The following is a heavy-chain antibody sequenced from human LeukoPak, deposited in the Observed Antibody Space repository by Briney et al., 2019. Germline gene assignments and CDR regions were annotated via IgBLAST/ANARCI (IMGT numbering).Heavy chain of an antibody. CDR2: IYYSGST. V-gene: IGHV4-39*07. D-gene: IGHD6-13*01. J-gene: IGHJ4*02. CDR3: ARELQGPIAAAVHFDY. Sequence: SETLSLTCTVSGGSIISSNYYWGWIRQPPGKGLEWIGSIYYSGSTYYNPSLKSRVTISVDTSKNQFSLKLSSVTAADTAVYYCARELQGPIAAAVHFDYWGQGTLVTVSS. CDR1: GGSIISSNYY.